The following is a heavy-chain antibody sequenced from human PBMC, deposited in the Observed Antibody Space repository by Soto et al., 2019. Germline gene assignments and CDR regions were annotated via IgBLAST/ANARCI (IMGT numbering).Heavy chain of an antibody. J-gene: IGHJ4*02. CDR1: GFTFTSSA. V-gene: IGHV1-58*01. CDR2: IVVGSGNT. Sequence: ASVKVSCKASGFTFTSSAVQWVRQARGQRLEWIGWIVVGSGNTNYAQKFQERVTITRDMSTSTAYMELSSLRSEDTAVYYCAAVIRGSSSWVQVDYWGQGTLVTVSS. D-gene: IGHD6-13*01. CDR3: AAVIRGSSSWVQVDY.